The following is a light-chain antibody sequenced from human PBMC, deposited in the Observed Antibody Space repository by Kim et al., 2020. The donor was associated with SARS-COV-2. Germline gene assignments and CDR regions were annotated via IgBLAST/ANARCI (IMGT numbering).Light chain of an antibody. Sequence: EIVMTQSPATLSVSPGERATLSCRASQSVSSNLAWYQQKPGQAPRLLIYGASTRATGIPARSSGSGSGTEFTLTISSLQSEDFAVYYCQQYNNWPFLTFGGGTKVDIK. J-gene: IGKJ4*01. CDR3: QQYNNWPFLT. CDR2: GAS. V-gene: IGKV3-15*01. CDR1: QSVSSN.